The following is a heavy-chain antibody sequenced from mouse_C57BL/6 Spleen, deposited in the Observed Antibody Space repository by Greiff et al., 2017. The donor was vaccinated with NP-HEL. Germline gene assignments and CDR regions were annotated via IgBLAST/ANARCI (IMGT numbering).Heavy chain of an antibody. V-gene: IGHV5-6*01. CDR2: ISSGGSYT. J-gene: IGHJ4*01. D-gene: IGHD1-1*01. CDR1: GFTFSSYG. Sequence: EVQLQESGGDLVKPGGSLKLSCAASGFTFSSYGMSWVRRTPDKRLEWVATISSGGSYTYYPDSVKGRFTISRDNAKNTLYLQMSSLKSEDTAMYYCARLTTVVATNYYAMDYWGQGTSVTVSS. CDR3: ARLTTVVATNYYAMDY.